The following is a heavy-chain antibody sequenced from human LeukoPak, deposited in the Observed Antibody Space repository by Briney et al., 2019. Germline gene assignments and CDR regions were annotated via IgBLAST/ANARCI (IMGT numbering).Heavy chain of an antibody. D-gene: IGHD2-15*01. J-gene: IGHJ5*02. Sequence: SETLSLTCTVSGGSISSGDYYWSRIRQPPGKGLEWIGYIYYSGSTYYNPSLKSRVTISVDTSKNQFSLKLSSVTAADTAVYYCARHDEYCSGGTCFDTWFDPWGQGTLVTVSS. V-gene: IGHV4-30-4*01. CDR1: GGSISSGDYY. CDR2: IYYSGST. CDR3: ARHDEYCSGGTCFDTWFDP.